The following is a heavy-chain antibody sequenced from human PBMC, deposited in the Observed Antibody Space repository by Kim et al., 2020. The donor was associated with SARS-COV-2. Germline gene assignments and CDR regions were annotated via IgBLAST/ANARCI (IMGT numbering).Heavy chain of an antibody. V-gene: IGHV6-1*01. J-gene: IGHJ6*03. D-gene: IGHD3-16*01. CDR3: ARAARRGYNYYYMDV. Sequence: SVKSRITINPDTSKNQFSLQLNSVTPEDTAVYYCARAARRGYNYYYMDVWGKGTTVTVSS.